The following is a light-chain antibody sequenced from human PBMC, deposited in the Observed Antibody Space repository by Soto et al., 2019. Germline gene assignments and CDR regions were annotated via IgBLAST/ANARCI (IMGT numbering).Light chain of an antibody. Sequence: EIVMTQSPATLSVSPGERATLSCRASQSVSSNLAWYQQRPGQAPRLLIYAASTRATGIPARFSGSGSGTDFTLTISRLEPEDFAVYYCQQYGSSSWTFGQGTKVEIK. J-gene: IGKJ1*01. V-gene: IGKV3-15*01. CDR1: QSVSSN. CDR3: QQYGSSSWT. CDR2: AAS.